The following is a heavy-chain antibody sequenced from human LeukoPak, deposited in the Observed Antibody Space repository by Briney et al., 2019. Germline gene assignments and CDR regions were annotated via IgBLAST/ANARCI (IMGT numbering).Heavy chain of an antibody. CDR3: ARGYDYVWGSYRDLFDY. CDR1: GFTFSSYS. V-gene: IGHV3-48*01. CDR2: ISSSSSTI. J-gene: IGHJ4*02. Sequence: GGSLRLSCAASGFTFSSYSMNWVRQAPGKGLEWVSYISSSSSTIYYADSVKGRFTISRDNAKNSLYLQMNSLRAEDTAVYYCARGYDYVWGSYRDLFDYWGQGTLVTVSS. D-gene: IGHD3-16*02.